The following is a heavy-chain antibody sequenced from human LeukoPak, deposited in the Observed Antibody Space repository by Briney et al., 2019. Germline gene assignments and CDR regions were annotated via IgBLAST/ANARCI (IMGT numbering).Heavy chain of an antibody. D-gene: IGHD4-17*01. J-gene: IGHJ5*02. V-gene: IGHV4-59*01. CDR3: ARGPSVTSIGGP. CDR1: GGSISHYY. Sequence: PSETLSLTCTVSGGSISHYYWGWIRQPPEKGLEWIGYTYYGGSTKFNPSLKSRVAISVDTSKKQFSLNLTSVTAADTAVYYCARGPSVTSIGGPWGQGTLVTVSA. CDR2: TYYGGST.